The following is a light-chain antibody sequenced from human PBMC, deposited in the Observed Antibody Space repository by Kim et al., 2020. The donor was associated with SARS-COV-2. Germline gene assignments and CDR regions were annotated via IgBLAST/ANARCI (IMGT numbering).Light chain of an antibody. CDR2: NN. Sequence: PGQTSTITCSGSTASIGGNTVNWYQQFPRTAPKLLIYNNRRPSGVPDRFSASKSGTSASLAISGLQSEDEADYYCASWDDSLNGYVFGSGTKVTVL. J-gene: IGLJ1*01. CDR3: ASWDDSLNGYV. CDR1: TASIGGNT. V-gene: IGLV1-44*01.